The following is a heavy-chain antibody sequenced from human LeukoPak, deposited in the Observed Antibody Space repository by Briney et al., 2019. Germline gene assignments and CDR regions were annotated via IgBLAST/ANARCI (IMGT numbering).Heavy chain of an antibody. CDR3: ARSRSAMVILYYYYYMDV. CDR1: GFTFSSYW. V-gene: IGHV3-7*01. J-gene: IGHJ6*03. D-gene: IGHD5-18*01. CDR2: IKQDGSEK. Sequence: PGGSLRLSCAASGFTFSSYWMSRVRQAPGKGLQWVANIKQDGSEKYYVDSVKGRFTISRDNAKNSLYLQMNSLRAEDTAVYYCARSRSAMVILYYYYYMDVWGKGTTVTVSS.